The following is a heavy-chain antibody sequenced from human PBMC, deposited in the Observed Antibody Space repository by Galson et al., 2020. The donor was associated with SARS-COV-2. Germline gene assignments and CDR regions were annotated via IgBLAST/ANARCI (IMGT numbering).Heavy chain of an antibody. CDR3: ATELIPTAGLSFDY. Sequence: GGSLRLSCAASGFTFSSYGMHWVRQAPGKGLEWVAVISYDGNNKYYADSVKGRFTISRDNSKNTLSLQMNSLRAEDTAVYYCATELIPTAGLSFDYWGQGTLVTVSS. CDR1: GFTFSSYG. J-gene: IGHJ4*02. V-gene: IGHV3-30*03. CDR2: ISYDGNNK. D-gene: IGHD6-13*01.